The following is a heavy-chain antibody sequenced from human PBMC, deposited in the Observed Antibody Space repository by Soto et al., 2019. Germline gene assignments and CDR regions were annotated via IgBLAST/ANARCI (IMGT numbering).Heavy chain of an antibody. CDR3: ARAEAGYCSGGSCYWVWFDP. J-gene: IGHJ5*02. V-gene: IGHV4-4*02. D-gene: IGHD2-15*01. Sequence: QVQLQESGPGLVKPSGTLSLTCSVSGGSISSSNWWSWVRQPPGKGLEWIGEIYHGGSTNYHPSLKSRATRSVDKSKNQFSLKVSSVTAADTAVYYCARAEAGYCSGGSCYWVWFDPWGQGTMVTVSS. CDR1: GGSISSSNW. CDR2: IYHGGST.